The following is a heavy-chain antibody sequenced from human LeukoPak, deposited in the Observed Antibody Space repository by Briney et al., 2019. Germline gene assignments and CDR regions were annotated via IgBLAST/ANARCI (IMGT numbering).Heavy chain of an antibody. J-gene: IGHJ4*02. CDR1: GGSISSSNW. Sequence: GTLFLTCAVSGGSISSSNWWSWVRQPPGKGLEWIGEIYHSGSTNYNPSLKSRVTISVDKSKNQFSLKLSSVTAADTAVYYCARQTTTNYGDYHPYYFDHWGQGTLVTVSS. D-gene: IGHD4-17*01. CDR3: ARQTTTNYGDYHPYYFDH. V-gene: IGHV4-4*02. CDR2: IYHSGST.